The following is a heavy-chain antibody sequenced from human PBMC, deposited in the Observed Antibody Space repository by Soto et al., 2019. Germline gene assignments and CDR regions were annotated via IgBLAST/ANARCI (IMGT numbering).Heavy chain of an antibody. CDR2: IFSNDAK. Sequence: QVTLKESGPVLVNPTETLPLTCTVSGFSLRNTRMGVSWIRQSPGKALEWLAHIFSNDAKSYSPSLKSRLAISRDTSKSQVVLTMTNVAPVDTATYYCARSLYVDYVHWYFDLWGRGTLVTVSS. J-gene: IGHJ2*01. V-gene: IGHV2-26*01. D-gene: IGHD4-17*01. CDR1: GFSLRNTRMG. CDR3: ARSLYVDYVHWYFDL.